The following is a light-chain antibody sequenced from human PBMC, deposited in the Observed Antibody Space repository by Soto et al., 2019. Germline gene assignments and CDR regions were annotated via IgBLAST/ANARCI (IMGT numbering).Light chain of an antibody. CDR3: SSYTSSSPLV. CDR2: DVS. V-gene: IGLV2-14*01. Sequence: QSALTQPASVSGSPGQSSTISCTGTSSDVGGYNYVSWYQQHPGKAPKLMIYDVSNRPSGVSNRFSGSKSGNTASLTISGLQAEDEADYYCSSYTSSSPLVFGGGTTLTVL. CDR1: SSDVGGYNY. J-gene: IGLJ2*01.